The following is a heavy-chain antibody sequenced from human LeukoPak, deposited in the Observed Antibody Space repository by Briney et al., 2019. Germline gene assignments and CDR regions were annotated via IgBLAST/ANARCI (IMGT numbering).Heavy chain of an antibody. CDR1: GYTFTGHY. V-gene: IGHV1-2*02. J-gene: IGHJ4*02. CDR3: ARVATLVYYLTSAEFDD. Sequence: ASVKVSCKSSGYTFTGHYMHCVRQAPGKGLEWMGWINPNRGGANSAQKLQGRSTMTRDTSISTAYMELSSLTSDDTAVYFCARVATLVYYLTSAEFDDCGQGTLVTVSS. D-gene: IGHD3-10*01. CDR2: INPNRGGA.